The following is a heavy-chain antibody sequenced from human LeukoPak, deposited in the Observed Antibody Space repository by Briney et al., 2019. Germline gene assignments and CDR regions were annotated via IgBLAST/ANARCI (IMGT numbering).Heavy chain of an antibody. CDR2: ISGSGDKT. V-gene: IGHV3-23*01. CDR1: GFTFSSYA. CDR3: AKGIAVAGSGYDS. D-gene: IGHD6-19*01. Sequence: GGSLRVSCAASGFTFSSYAMTWVRQAPGKGLEWVSGISGSGDKTDNADSVKGRFSISRDNSKNTLSLQMNSLRAEDTAVYYCAKGIAVAGSGYDSWGQGTLVTVSS. J-gene: IGHJ5*02.